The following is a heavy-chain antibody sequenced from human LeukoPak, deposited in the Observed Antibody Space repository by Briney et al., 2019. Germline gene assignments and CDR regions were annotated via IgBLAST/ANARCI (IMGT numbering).Heavy chain of an antibody. CDR2: IYTGGTT. V-gene: IGHV4-59*11. CDR3: TKATKWLAFDD. Sequence: PSETLSLTCTVSGGSTSSHFWSWLRQPPGKGLEWIGNIYTGGTTNYNPSLKSGVTISIDTSKNQLPLHLASVTAADTAVYYCTKATKWLAFDDWGRGTLVTVSS. J-gene: IGHJ4*02. D-gene: IGHD6-19*01. CDR1: GGSTSSHF.